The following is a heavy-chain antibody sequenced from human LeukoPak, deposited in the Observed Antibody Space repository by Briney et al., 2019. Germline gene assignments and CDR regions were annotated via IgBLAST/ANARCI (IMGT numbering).Heavy chain of an antibody. D-gene: IGHD3-10*01. CDR2: ISGYGSST. Sequence: GGSLRLSCAASGFTFSSYAMNWVRQAPGKGLEWVSAISGYGSSTHYADSVKGRFTISRDNSKNTLYLQMNSLRAEDTAVYYCAKGDNGDYGSSRYYYYMDVWGKGTTVTVSS. V-gene: IGHV3-23*01. CDR1: GFTFSSYA. J-gene: IGHJ6*03. CDR3: AKGDNGDYGSSRYYYYMDV.